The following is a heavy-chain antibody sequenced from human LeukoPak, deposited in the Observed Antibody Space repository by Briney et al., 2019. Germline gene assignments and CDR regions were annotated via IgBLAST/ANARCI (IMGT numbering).Heavy chain of an antibody. V-gene: IGHV1-18*01. J-gene: IGHJ4*02. CDR1: GYTFTSYG. D-gene: IGHD7-27*01. Sequence: ASVKVSCKASGYTFTSYGISWVRRAPGQGLEWMGWISAYNGNTNYAQKLQGRVTMTTDTSTSTAYMELRSLRSDDTAVYYCARGETNWEPIDYFDYWGQGTLVTVSS. CDR2: ISAYNGNT. CDR3: ARGETNWEPIDYFDY.